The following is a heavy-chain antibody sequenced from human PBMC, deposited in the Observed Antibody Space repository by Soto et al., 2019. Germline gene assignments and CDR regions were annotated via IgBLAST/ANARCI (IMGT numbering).Heavy chain of an antibody. Sequence: QVQLVQSGAEVKKPGASVKVSCKASGYTFTSYDINWVRQATGQGLEWMGWMNPNSGNTGYAQKFQGRVTMTRNTSISTAYMELISLRSEDTAVYYCARATWDDRSSYYCMDVWGQGTTVTVSS. CDR3: ARATWDDRSSYYCMDV. J-gene: IGHJ6*02. V-gene: IGHV1-8*01. CDR1: GYTFTSYD. CDR2: MNPNSGNT. D-gene: IGHD1-1*01.